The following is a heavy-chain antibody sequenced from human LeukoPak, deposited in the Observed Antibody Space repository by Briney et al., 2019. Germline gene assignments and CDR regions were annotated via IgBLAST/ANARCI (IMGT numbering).Heavy chain of an antibody. V-gene: IGHV1-24*01. D-gene: IGHD2-2*02. J-gene: IGHJ6*02. Sequence: ASVSVSCKVSGYTLTELSMHWVRQAPGKGLEWRGDFYPEDGETIYAQKFQGRVTITEDTSTHTAYMELSSLRSEDTAVYYCATLTTHIVVVPAAIRRGYYYYGMDVWGQGTTVTVSS. CDR1: GYTLTELS. CDR3: ATLTTHIVVVPAAIRRGYYYYGMDV. CDR2: FYPEDGET.